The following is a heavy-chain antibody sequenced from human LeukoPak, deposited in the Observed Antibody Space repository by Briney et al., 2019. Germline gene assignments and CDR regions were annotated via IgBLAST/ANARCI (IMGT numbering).Heavy chain of an antibody. CDR1: GYTFTGYY. CDR2: ISPNSGGT. Sequence: ASVKVSCKASGYTFTGYYMHWVRQAPGQGLEWMGWISPNSGGTNYAQKFQGRVTMTRDTSISTAYMDLSRLTSDDTAVYYCATVERGIVVGTRLFDYWGQGTLVTVSS. J-gene: IGHJ4*02. D-gene: IGHD2-21*02. CDR3: ATVERGIVVGTRLFDY. V-gene: IGHV1-2*02.